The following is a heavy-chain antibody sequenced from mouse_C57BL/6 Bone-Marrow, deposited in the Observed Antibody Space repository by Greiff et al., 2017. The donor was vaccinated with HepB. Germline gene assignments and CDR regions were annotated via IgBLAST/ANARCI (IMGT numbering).Heavy chain of an antibody. Sequence: EVQLKESGPGLVKPSQSLSLTCSVTGYSITSGYNWNWIRQFPGNKLEWMGYISYDGSNNYNPSLKNRISITRDTSKNQFFLKLNSVTTEDTATYYCAKERDSSGPFAYWGQGTLVTVSA. CDR2: ISYDGSN. D-gene: IGHD3-2*02. CDR3: AKERDSSGPFAY. V-gene: IGHV3-6*01. CDR1: GYSITSGYN. J-gene: IGHJ3*01.